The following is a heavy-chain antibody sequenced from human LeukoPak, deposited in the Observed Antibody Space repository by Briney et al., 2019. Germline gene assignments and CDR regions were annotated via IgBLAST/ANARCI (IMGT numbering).Heavy chain of an antibody. V-gene: IGHV4-4*07. D-gene: IGHD3-22*01. CDR2: IYTSGST. CDR3: ARDTFGHDYYDSSGYYWWYAFDI. Sequence: SETLSLPCTVSGGSISSYYWSWIRQPAGKGLEWIGRIYTSGSTNYNPSLKSRVTMSVDTSKNQFSLKLSSVTAADTAVYYCARDTFGHDYYDSSGYYWWYAFDIWGQGTMVTVSS. J-gene: IGHJ3*02. CDR1: GGSISSYY.